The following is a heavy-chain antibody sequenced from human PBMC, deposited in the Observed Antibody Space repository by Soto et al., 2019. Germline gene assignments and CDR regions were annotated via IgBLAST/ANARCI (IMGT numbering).Heavy chain of an antibody. Sequence: GASVKVSCKASGGTFSSYTISWVRQAPGQGFEWMGRIIPILGIANYAQKFQGRVTITADKSTSTAYMELSSLRSEDTAVYYCARPSYSSGWVNYYYGMDVWGQGTTVTASS. CDR3: ARPSYSSGWVNYYYGMDV. J-gene: IGHJ6*02. V-gene: IGHV1-69*02. D-gene: IGHD6-19*01. CDR1: GGTFSSYT. CDR2: IIPILGIA.